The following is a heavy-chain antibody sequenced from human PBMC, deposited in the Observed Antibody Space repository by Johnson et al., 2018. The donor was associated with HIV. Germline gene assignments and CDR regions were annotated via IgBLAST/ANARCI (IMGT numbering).Heavy chain of an antibody. V-gene: IGHV3-23*04. Sequence: VQLVESGGGLVQPGGSLRVSCAASGFTFSSYGLSWVRQAPGKGLEWVSAISGSGGSTYYTDSVKGRFTISRDNSKNTLYLQMNSLTADDTAVYYCARDQAYSSSWEGVFDIWGQGTRVIVSS. J-gene: IGHJ3*02. CDR1: GFTFSSYG. CDR3: ARDQAYSSSWEGVFDI. CDR2: ISGSGGST. D-gene: IGHD6-13*01.